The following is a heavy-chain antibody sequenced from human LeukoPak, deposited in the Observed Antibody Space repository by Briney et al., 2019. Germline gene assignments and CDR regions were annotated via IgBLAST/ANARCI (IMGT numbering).Heavy chain of an antibody. CDR3: TRDRKYCDDSGGYSPSYCYGMDV. Sequence: PSETLSLTCTVSGGSINNHYWSWIRQSPGTGLEWIGYVYSSGSTKYNPSLESRVTISVDTSKNQFSLRLSSVTAADTAVYYCTRDRKYCDDSGGYSPSYCYGMDVWGQGTTVAVSS. V-gene: IGHV4-59*11. J-gene: IGHJ6*02. CDR2: VYSSGST. CDR1: GGSINNHY. D-gene: IGHD3-22*01.